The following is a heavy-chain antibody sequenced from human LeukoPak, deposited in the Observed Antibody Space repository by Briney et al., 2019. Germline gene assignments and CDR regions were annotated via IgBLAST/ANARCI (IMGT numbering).Heavy chain of an antibody. J-gene: IGHJ4*02. CDR1: GGSFGGYY. CDR2: INHSGST. V-gene: IGHV4-34*01. CDR3: ARVSSTSWFYDY. Sequence: SETLSLTCAVYGGSFGGYYWSWIRQPPGKGLEWIGEINHSGSTNYNPSLKSRVTISVDTSKNQFSLKLSSVTAADTAVYYCARVSSTSWFYDYWGQGTLVTVSS. D-gene: IGHD2-2*01.